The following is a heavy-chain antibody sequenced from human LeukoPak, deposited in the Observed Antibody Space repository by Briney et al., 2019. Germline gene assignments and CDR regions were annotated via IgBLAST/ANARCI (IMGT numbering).Heavy chain of an antibody. J-gene: IGHJ5*02. CDR1: GGSISSDGYY. CDR3: ARDRRRYDILTGHYNWFDP. Sequence: PSQTLSLTCSVSGGSISSDGYYWSWIRQHPGKGLEWYGYIFHSGDTYYNPSLNSRVTIAVDTSKHQFSLKLSSVTAADTAVYYCARDRRRYDILTGHYNWFDPWGQGTLVSVPS. CDR2: IFHSGDT. V-gene: IGHV4-31*03. D-gene: IGHD3-9*01.